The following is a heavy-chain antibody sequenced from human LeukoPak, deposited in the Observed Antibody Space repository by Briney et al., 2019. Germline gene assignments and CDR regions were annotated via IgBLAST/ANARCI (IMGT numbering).Heavy chain of an antibody. D-gene: IGHD3-16*02. CDR2: INHSGST. J-gene: IGHJ3*02. Sequence: SETLSLTCAVYGGSFSGYYWSWIRQPPGKGLEWIGEINHSGSTSYNPSLKSRITISVDTSKNQFSLKLNSVTAADTAVYYCARGYDYVWGSYRSPRVFDIWGQGTMVTVSS. CDR1: GGSFSGYY. V-gene: IGHV4-34*01. CDR3: ARGYDYVWGSYRSPRVFDI.